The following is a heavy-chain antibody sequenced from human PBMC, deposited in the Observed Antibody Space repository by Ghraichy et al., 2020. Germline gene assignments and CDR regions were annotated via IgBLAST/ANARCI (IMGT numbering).Heavy chain of an antibody. CDR1: GFTFSSYG. D-gene: IGHD3-10*01. Sequence: GGSLRLSCAASGFTFSSYGMHWVRQAPGKGLEWVAVIWYDGSNKYYADSVKGRFTISRDNSKTTLSRQMNSLRAEDTAVYYCARDSAGDGSGLFDYWGQGTLVTVSS. CDR3: ARDSAGDGSGLFDY. CDR2: IWYDGSNK. J-gene: IGHJ4*02. V-gene: IGHV3-33*01.